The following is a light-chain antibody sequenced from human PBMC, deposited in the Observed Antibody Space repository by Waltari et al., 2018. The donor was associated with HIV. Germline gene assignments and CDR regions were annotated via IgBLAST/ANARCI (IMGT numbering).Light chain of an antibody. J-gene: IGLJ1*01. CDR3: RSYTSSSTLVV. V-gene: IGLV2-14*01. CDR2: EVS. Sequence: QSALTQPASVSGSPGQSITISCTGTSSDVGGYNYVYWYQQHPGKAPKLMIYEVSNRPSGVSNRFSGSKSGNTASLTISGLQAEDEADYYCRSYTSSSTLVVFGTGTKVTVL. CDR1: SSDVGGYNY.